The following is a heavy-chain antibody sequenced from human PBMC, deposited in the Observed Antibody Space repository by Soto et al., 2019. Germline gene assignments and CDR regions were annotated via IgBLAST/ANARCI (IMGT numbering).Heavy chain of an antibody. CDR3: ANQVGHYGDYTFDY. CDR2: ISGSGGST. CDR1: GFTFSTSA. D-gene: IGHD4-17*01. Sequence: EVQLLESGGGLAQPGGSLRLSCAASGFTFSTSAMSWVRQAPGRGLEWVSAISGSGGSTYYADSVKGRFTISRDNSKNTLYLQMNSLRAEDTAVYYCANQVGHYGDYTFDYWGQGTLVTVSS. J-gene: IGHJ4*02. V-gene: IGHV3-23*01.